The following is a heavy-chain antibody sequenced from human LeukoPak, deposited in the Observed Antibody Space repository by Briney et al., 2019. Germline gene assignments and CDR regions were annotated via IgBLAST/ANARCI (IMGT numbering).Heavy chain of an antibody. CDR3: AKVRDLLRFLEWSGLG. CDR2: ISGSGGST. Sequence: GGSLRLSCAASGFTFSSYAMSWVRQAPGKGLEWVSAISGSGGSTYYAGSVKGRFTISRDNSKNTLYLQMNSLRAEDTAVYYCAKVRDLLRFLEWSGLGRGQGTLVTVSS. J-gene: IGHJ4*02. CDR1: GFTFSSYA. D-gene: IGHD3-3*01. V-gene: IGHV3-23*01.